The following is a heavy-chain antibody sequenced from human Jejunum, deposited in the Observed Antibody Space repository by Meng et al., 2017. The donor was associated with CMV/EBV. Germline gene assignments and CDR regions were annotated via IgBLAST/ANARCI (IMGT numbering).Heavy chain of an antibody. CDR3: ARENDYTNYSDS. D-gene: IGHD4-11*01. Sequence: ASGYTIRNYPIHWVRQAPGEGLEWVAGVSNDGATTYQADSVRGRFSISRDNSKNTVYLQMNSLRREDTAVYFCARENDYTNYSDSWGRGTLVTVSS. J-gene: IGHJ4*02. V-gene: IGHV3-30-3*01. CDR2: VSNDGATT. CDR1: GYTIRNYP.